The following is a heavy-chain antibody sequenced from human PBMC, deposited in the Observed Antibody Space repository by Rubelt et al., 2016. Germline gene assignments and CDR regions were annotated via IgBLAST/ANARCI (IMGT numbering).Heavy chain of an antibody. CDR2: INPSGGST. CDR1: GYTFTSYY. D-gene: IGHD5-12*01. Sequence: QVQLVQSGAEVKKPGASVKVSCKASGYTFTSYYMHWVRQAPGQGLEWMGIINPSGGSTSYAVKFQGRVTMTRDTSTSTVYMELSSLRSDDTAVYYCARERSGVVATPKSDYWGQGTLVTVSS. V-gene: IGHV1-46*01. CDR3: ARERSGVVATPKSDY. J-gene: IGHJ4*02.